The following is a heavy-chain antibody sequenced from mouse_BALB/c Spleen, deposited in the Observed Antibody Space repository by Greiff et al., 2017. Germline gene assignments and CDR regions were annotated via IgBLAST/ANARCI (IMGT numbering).Heavy chain of an antibody. J-gene: IGHJ4*01. D-gene: IGHD3-1*01. V-gene: IGHV14-3*02. Sequence: EVQRVESGAELVKPGASVKLSCTASGFNIKDTYMHWVKQRPEQGLEWIGRIDPANGNTKYDPKFQGKATITADTSSNTAYLQLSSLTSEDTAVYYCARGATDYYAMDYWGQGTSVTVSS. CDR2: IDPANGNT. CDR3: ARGATDYYAMDY. CDR1: GFNIKDTY.